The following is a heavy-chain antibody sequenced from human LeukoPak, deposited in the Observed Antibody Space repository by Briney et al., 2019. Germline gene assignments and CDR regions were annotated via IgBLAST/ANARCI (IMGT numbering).Heavy chain of an antibody. V-gene: IGHV4-34*01. CDR3: ASGGEESSGYPLDY. Sequence: PSETLSLTCAVYGGSFSGYYWSWIRQPPGKGLEWIGEINHSGSTNYNPSLKSRVTISVDTSKNQFSLKLSSVTAADTAVYYCASGGEESSGYPLDYWGQGTLVTVSS. CDR2: INHSGST. D-gene: IGHD3-22*01. J-gene: IGHJ4*02. CDR1: GGSFSGYY.